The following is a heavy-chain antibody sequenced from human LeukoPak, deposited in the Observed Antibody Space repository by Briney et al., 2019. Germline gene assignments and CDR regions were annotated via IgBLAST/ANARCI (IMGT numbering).Heavy chain of an antibody. V-gene: IGHV4-39*01. J-gene: IGHJ4*02. CDR2: IYYTGNT. CDR3: ARRTFGGVIKY. D-gene: IGHD3-16*02. Sequence: SDTLSLTCTVSGDSISTSKSYWGWIRQPPLKGLEWIGSIYYTGNTYYNASLKSRVTISVDTSKNQFSLSLTSVTAADTAVYYCARRTFGGVIKYWGQGTLVTVSS. CDR1: GDSISTSKSY.